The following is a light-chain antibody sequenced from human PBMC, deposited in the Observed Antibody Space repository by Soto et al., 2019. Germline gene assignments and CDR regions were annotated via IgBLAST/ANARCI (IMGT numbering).Light chain of an antibody. CDR2: GAS. J-gene: IGKJ3*01. CDR3: QQYGSSPFT. V-gene: IGKV3-20*01. Sequence: EIVFTQSPGTLSFSPGERATLSCRASQSVSSTYLAWYQQKPGQAPRLLISGASTRTTGIPDRFSGSGSGTDFTLSISRLEPEDFAVYYCQQYGSSPFTFGPGTKVDIK. CDR1: QSVSSTY.